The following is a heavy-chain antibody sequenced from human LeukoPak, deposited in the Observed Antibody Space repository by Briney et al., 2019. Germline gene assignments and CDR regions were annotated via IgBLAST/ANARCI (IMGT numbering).Heavy chain of an antibody. CDR1: GFTFSSYS. Sequence: GGSLRLSCAASGFTFSSYSMNWVRQAPGKGLEWVSYISSSSSTIYYADSVKGRFTISRDNAKNSLYLQMNSLRAEDTAVYYCARSETYGSGSYGDPSDYWGQGTLVTVSS. V-gene: IGHV3-48*01. D-gene: IGHD3-10*01. CDR3: ARSETYGSGSYGDPSDY. J-gene: IGHJ4*02. CDR2: ISSSSSTI.